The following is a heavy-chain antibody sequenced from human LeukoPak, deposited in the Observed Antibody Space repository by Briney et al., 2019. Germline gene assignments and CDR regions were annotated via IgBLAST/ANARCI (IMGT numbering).Heavy chain of an antibody. V-gene: IGHV4-39*01. J-gene: IGHJ3*02. Sequence: PSETLSLTCTVSGGSISSSSYYWGWIRQPPGKGLEWIGSIYYSGSTYYNPSLKSRVTISVDTSKNKFSLKLNSVTAADTAVYYCARPAYRGSYYDAFDIWGQETMVTVSS. CDR1: GGSISSSSYY. CDR2: IYYSGST. CDR3: ARPAYRGSYYDAFDI. D-gene: IGHD1-26*01.